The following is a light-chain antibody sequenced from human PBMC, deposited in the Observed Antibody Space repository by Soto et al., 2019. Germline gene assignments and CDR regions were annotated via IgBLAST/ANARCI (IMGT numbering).Light chain of an antibody. V-gene: IGLV2-14*02. CDR2: EVN. CDR1: SSDVGSHNF. J-gene: IGLJ1*01. Sequence: QSVLTQPASVSGSPGQSITISCTGTSSDVGSHNFVSWYQQRPGKAPKLMIFEVNKRPSGVPDRFSGSKSGNTASLTVTGLQAEDEADYYCSSCGDNDIYVFGTGTKVTVL. CDR3: SSCGDNDIYV.